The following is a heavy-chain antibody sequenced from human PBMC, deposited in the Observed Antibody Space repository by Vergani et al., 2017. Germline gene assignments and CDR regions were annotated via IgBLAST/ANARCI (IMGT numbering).Heavy chain of an antibody. CDR1: GGSISSSSYY. D-gene: IGHD4-17*01. CDR3: ARAGDYGDYPPSYYFDY. CDR2: IYYSGST. Sequence: QLQLQESGPGLVKPSETLSLTCTVSGGSISSSSYYWGWIRQPPGKGLEWIGSIYYSGSTYYNPSLKSRVTISVDTSKNQFSLKLSSVTAADTAVYYCARAGDYGDYPPSYYFDYWGQGTLVTVSS. J-gene: IGHJ4*02. V-gene: IGHV4-39*07.